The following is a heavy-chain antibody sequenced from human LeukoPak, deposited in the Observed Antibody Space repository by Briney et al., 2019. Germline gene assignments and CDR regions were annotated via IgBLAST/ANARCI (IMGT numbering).Heavy chain of an antibody. CDR3: AKNSGDYTVYYFDY. CDR2: ISWNGGSI. J-gene: IGHJ4*02. Sequence: GGSLRLSCAASGFTFDDYAMHWARQAPGKGLEWVSSISWNGGSIDYADSVKGRFTISRDNAKNTLYLQMNSLRAEDTALYYCAKNSGDYTVYYFDYWGQGTLVTVSS. CDR1: GFTFDDYA. V-gene: IGHV3-9*01. D-gene: IGHD4-11*01.